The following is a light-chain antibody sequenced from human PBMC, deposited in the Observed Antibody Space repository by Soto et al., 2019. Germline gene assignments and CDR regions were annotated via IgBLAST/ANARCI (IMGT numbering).Light chain of an antibody. Sequence: ESVLTQSPGTLSLSPGESATLSCSARQSVSNNYLSWYQQKPGQAPRLLIYGASNRATSIPDRFSGSGSGTDFTLTISRLEPEDFAVYYCQQYGSSGTFGQGTKVDI. V-gene: IGKV3-20*01. CDR2: GAS. CDR3: QQYGSSGT. J-gene: IGKJ1*01. CDR1: QSVSNNY.